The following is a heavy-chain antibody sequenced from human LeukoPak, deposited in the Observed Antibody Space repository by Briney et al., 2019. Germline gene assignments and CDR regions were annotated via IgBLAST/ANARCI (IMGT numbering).Heavy chain of an antibody. Sequence: SETLSITCAVSGGSISSSNWWSWVRQPPGKGLEWIGEIYHSGSTNYNPSLKSRVTISVDKSKNQFSLKLSSVTAADTAVYYCARVAGGAAVSCFDPWGQGTLVTVSS. D-gene: IGHD3-16*01. V-gene: IGHV4-4*02. CDR2: IYHSGST. CDR3: ARVAGGAAVSCFDP. CDR1: GGSISSSNW. J-gene: IGHJ5*02.